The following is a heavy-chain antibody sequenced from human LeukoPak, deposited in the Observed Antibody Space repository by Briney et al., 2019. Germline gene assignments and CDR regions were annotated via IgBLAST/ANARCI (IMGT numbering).Heavy chain of an antibody. CDR1: AFTLSDFT. Sequence: GGSLRLFCAAPAFTLSDFTIHWVRQASGKGLEWVARIRSKANNYATEYGASVKGRFTIPRDDAKNTAYLKMNSLKTEDTAMYYCSAGPSGWTEFFRHWGQGTLVTVSS. V-gene: IGHV3-73*01. CDR2: IRSKANNYAT. D-gene: IGHD6-19*01. J-gene: IGHJ1*01. CDR3: SAGPSGWTEFFRH.